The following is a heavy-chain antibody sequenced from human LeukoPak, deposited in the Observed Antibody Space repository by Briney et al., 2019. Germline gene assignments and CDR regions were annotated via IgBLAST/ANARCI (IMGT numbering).Heavy chain of an antibody. D-gene: IGHD6-19*01. V-gene: IGHV3-7*01. J-gene: IGHJ4*02. CDR3: AGSSGWLFDY. CDR2: IKEDGSQI. CDR1: GFTFNNYW. Sequence: PGGPLRLSCAGTGFTFNNYWMNWVRQAPGKGLEWVANIKEDGSQIYYVDSVKGRFTISRDNAKNSVYLQMNSLRAEDTAVYYCAGSSGWLFDYWGQGTLVAVSS.